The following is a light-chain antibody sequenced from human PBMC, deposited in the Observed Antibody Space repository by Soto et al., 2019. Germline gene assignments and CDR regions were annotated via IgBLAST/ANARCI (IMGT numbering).Light chain of an antibody. V-gene: IGLV2-14*01. CDR1: SSDVGGYNY. CDR2: DVS. CDR3: SSYTSSSTPGVV. Sequence: QSALTQPASVSGSPGQSITISCTGTSSDVGGYNYVSWYQQHPGKAPKLMIYDVSNRPSGVSNRFSGSKSGNTASLTISGLQAEDEADYSCSSYTSSSTPGVVFGGGTKVTVL. J-gene: IGLJ2*01.